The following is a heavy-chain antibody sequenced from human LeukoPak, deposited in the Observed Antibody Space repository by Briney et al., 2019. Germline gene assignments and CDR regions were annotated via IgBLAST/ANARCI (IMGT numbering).Heavy chain of an antibody. V-gene: IGHV4-4*02. D-gene: IGHD6-13*01. J-gene: IGHJ4*02. Sequence: SETLSLTCAVSGGSISSSNWWSWVRQPPGKGLEWIGEIYHSGSTNYNPSLKSRVTISVDKSKNQFSLKLSSVTAADTAVYYCARDTRGIAATDPLDWGQGTLVTVSS. CDR1: GGSISSSNW. CDR3: ARDTRGIAATDPLD. CDR2: IYHSGST.